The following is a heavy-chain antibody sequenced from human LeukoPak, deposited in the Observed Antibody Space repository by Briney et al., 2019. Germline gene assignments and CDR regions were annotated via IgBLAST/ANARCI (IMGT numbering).Heavy chain of an antibody. CDR3: AREAREGHVFDI. D-gene: IGHD5-24*01. V-gene: IGHV4-61*01. CDR1: GGSISSGSYY. J-gene: IGHJ3*02. CDR2: IHYSGST. Sequence: SENLSLTCTVSGGSISSGSYYWSWIRQPPGKGLEWIGYIHYSGSTNYNPSLKSRVTISVDTSKNQFSLKLRSVTAADTAIYYCAREAREGHVFDIWGQGTMVTVSS.